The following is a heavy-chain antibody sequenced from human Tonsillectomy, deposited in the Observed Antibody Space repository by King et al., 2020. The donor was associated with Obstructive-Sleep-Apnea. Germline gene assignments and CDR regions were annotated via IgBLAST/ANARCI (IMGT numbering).Heavy chain of an antibody. CDR1: GFSLSTRGVA. V-gene: IGHV2-5*02. D-gene: IGHD1-1*01. CDR3: AHRYIAKTGTYFCAY. CDR2: IHWDDDK. Sequence: TLKESGPALVKPTQTLTLTCTFSGFSLSTRGVAVGWIRQPPGKALEWLALIHWDDDKHYSPSLKNGLTITKDTSENQVVLTMTNMDPVDTATYYCAHRYIAKTGTYFCAYWGQGTLVTVSS. J-gene: IGHJ4*02.